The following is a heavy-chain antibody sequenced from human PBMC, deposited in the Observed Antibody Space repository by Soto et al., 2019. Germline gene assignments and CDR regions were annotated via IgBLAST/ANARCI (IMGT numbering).Heavy chain of an antibody. CDR2: IYPDDSDT. CDR3: ARRNTYFDY. D-gene: IGHD4-4*01. J-gene: IGHJ4*02. V-gene: IGHV5-51*01. CDR1: GYSFTSYW. Sequence: GESLKISCKGFGYSFTSYWIAWVRQMPGKGLEWMGIIYPDDSDTRYSPSFQGQVTISADKSINTAYLQWSSLKASDTAMYYCARRNTYFDYWGQGTPVTVSS.